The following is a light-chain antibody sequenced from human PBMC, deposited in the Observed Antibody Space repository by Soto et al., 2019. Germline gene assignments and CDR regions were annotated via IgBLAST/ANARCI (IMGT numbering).Light chain of an antibody. V-gene: IGLV2-14*01. J-gene: IGLJ2*01. Sequence: QSVLTQPASVSGSPGQSITISCTGTSSDIGGYKYVSWYQQHPGKAPKLMIFEVNNRPSGVSNRFSGSKSGNTASLTISGLQPEDEADYYCSSYTSATTLGFGGGTKVTVL. CDR2: EVN. CDR3: SSYTSATTLG. CDR1: SSDIGGYKY.